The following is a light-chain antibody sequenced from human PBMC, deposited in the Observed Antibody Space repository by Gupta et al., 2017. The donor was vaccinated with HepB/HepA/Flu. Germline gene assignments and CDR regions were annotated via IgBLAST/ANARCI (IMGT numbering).Light chain of an antibody. CDR2: DAS. CDR1: QSVSSY. V-gene: IGKV3-11*01. Sequence: EIVLTQSPATLSLSPGERATLSCRASQSVSSYLAWYQQKPGQAPRLLIYDASNRDTGIPARFSGSGYGKDLTLTISSREQEDFAGYYCQQRSNWPPITFGQGTQLEIK. J-gene: IGKJ5*01. CDR3: QQRSNWPPIT.